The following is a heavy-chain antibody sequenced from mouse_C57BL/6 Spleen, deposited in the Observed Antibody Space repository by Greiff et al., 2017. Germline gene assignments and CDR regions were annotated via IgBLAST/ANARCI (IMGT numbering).Heavy chain of an antibody. V-gene: IGHV5-6*01. J-gene: IGHJ3*01. CDR3: ARQIYYDYDGFAY. D-gene: IGHD2-4*01. CDR2: ISSGGSYT. CDR1: GFTFSSYG. Sequence: EVQVVESGGDLVKPGGSLKLSCAASGFTFSSYGMSWVRQTPDKRLEWVATISSGGSYTYYPDSVKGRITISRDNAKNTLYLQMSSLKSEDTAMYYCARQIYYDYDGFAYWGQGTLVTVSA.